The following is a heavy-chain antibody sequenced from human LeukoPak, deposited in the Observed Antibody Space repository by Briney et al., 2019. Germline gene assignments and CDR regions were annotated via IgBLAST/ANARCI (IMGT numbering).Heavy chain of an antibody. CDR1: GGSISSGGYY. J-gene: IGHJ4*02. V-gene: IGHV4-30-2*01. D-gene: IGHD3-22*01. CDR2: IYHSGST. CDR3: ARGYYYDSSGYYYFDY. Sequence: SETLSLTCTVSGGSISSGGYYWSWIRQPPGKGLEWIGYIYHSGSTYYNPSLKSRVTISVDRSKNQFSLKLSSVTAADTAVYYCARGYYYDSSGYYYFDYWGQGTLVTVSS.